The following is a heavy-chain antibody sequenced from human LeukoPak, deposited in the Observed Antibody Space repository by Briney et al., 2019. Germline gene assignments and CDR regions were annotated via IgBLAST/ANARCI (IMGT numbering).Heavy chain of an antibody. CDR3: ARNSGDYDNWFDP. CDR2: INPSGGST. J-gene: IGHJ5*02. V-gene: IGHV1-46*01. CDR1: GYTFTSYY. Sequence: ASVKVSCKASGYTFTSYYMHWVRQAPGQGLEWMGIINPSGGSTTYAQKFQGRVTMTRDTSTSTVYMDLSSLRSEDTAVYYCARNSGDYDNWFDPWGQGTLVTVSS. D-gene: IGHD4-17*01.